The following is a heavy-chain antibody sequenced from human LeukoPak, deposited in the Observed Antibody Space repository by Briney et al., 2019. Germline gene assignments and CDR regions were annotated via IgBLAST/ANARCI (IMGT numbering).Heavy chain of an antibody. CDR1: GYTFTSYY. Sequence: ASVKVSCKASGYTFTSYYMHWVRQAPGQGLEWMGITNPSGGSTSYAQKFQGRVTMTRDTSTSTVYMELSSLRSEDTAVYYCASQREGYDFWSGYYGGEYYYYGMDVWGQGTTVTVSS. CDR2: TNPSGGST. CDR3: ASQREGYDFWSGYYGGEYYYYGMDV. D-gene: IGHD3-3*01. J-gene: IGHJ6*02. V-gene: IGHV1-46*01.